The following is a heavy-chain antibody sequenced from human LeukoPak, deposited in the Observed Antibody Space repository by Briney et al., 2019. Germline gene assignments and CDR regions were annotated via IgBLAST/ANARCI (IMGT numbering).Heavy chain of an antibody. CDR2: INIGGTNT. J-gene: IGHJ5*02. V-gene: IGHV3-11*01. Sequence: GGSLRLSCAASGFTFYDYYMSWIRQVPGKGLEWLSYINIGGTNTHYADSVKGRFTISRDNAKKSLYLEMNNLRAENTAVYYCATDGAGFDTWGQGVLVTVSS. CDR3: ATDGAGFDT. CDR1: GFTFYDYY.